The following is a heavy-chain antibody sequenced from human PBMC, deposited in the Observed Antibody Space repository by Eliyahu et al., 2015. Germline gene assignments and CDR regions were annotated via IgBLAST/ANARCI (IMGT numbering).Heavy chain of an antibody. J-gene: IGHJ4*02. V-gene: IGHV4-39*01. CDR1: VDSXSTSTYY. D-gene: IGHD6-19*01. Sequence: QLQXQESGPGLVXPSETLSLXCTVSVDSXSTSTYYWGWIRQPPGKGLEWIGTIYYSGTTYYNPSLRSRVTISMDTSNNQFSLSLGSVTAADTAVYYCARVVAGSSRRIDYWGQGILVTVSS. CDR2: IYYSGTT. CDR3: ARVVAGSSRRIDY.